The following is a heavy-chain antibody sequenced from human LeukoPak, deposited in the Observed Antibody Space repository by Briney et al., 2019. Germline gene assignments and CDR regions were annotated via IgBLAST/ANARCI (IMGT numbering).Heavy chain of an antibody. J-gene: IGHJ6*02. CDR3: ATDRVLLWFGESTYYYYGMDV. CDR1: GYTLTELS. CDR2: FDPEDGET. Sequence: PQASVKVSCKVSGYTLTELSMHWVRQAPGKGLEWMGGFDPEDGETIYAQKFQGRVTMTEDTSTDTAYMELSSLRSEDTAVYYCATDRVLLWFGESTYYYYGMDVWGQGTTVTVSS. V-gene: IGHV1-24*01. D-gene: IGHD3-10*01.